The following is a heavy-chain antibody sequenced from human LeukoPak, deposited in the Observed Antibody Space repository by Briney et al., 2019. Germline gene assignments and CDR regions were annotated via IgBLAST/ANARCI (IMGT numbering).Heavy chain of an antibody. D-gene: IGHD3-10*01. J-gene: IGHJ4*02. CDR2: IYHSGST. Sequence: SETLSLTCAVSGGSISSGSYSWTWIRQPPGKGLEWIGYIYHSGSTYYNPSLKSRVTISVDRSKNQFSLKLSSVTAADTAVYYCARGQLWFGELLAYFDYWGQGTLVIVSS. CDR3: ARGQLWFGELLAYFDY. CDR1: GGSISSGSYS. V-gene: IGHV4-30-2*01.